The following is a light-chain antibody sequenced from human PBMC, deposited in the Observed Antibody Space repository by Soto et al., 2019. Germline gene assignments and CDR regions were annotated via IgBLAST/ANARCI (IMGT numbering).Light chain of an antibody. Sequence: QSALTQPASVSGSPGQSITISCTGTSSDVGGYNYVSWYQQHPGKAPKLMIYEVSYRPSGVFNRFSGSKSGNTASLTISGLEAEDEAGYYCSSLTSTNTLAFGGGTKLTVL. V-gene: IGLV2-14*01. CDR2: EVS. CDR1: SSDVGGYNY. CDR3: SSLTSTNTLA. J-gene: IGLJ2*01.